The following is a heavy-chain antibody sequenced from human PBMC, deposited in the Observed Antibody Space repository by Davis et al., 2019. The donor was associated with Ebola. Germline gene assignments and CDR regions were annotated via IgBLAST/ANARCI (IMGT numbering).Heavy chain of an antibody. D-gene: IGHD3-16*01. CDR2: INYSGRT. CDR1: GGSISSHY. Sequence: MPSETLSLTCTVFGGSISSHYWSWVRQPPGKGLEWIADINYSGRTNYNPSPASRVTISIATSKNQFSLNLSSVTAADTAVYYCARVGGDGSSHLEGLDSWGQGTLVTVSS. J-gene: IGHJ4*02. V-gene: IGHV4-59*11. CDR3: ARVGGDGSSHLEGLDS.